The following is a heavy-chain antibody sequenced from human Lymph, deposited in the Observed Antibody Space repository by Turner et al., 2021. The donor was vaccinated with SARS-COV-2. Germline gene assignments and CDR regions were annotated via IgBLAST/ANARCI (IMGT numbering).Heavy chain of an antibody. J-gene: IGHJ6*02. CDR3: ARDVERYNDFWSGYSGGYGLDV. CDR1: GYTFTGYY. V-gene: IGHV1-2*02. D-gene: IGHD3-3*01. CDR2: INPNSGGT. Sequence: QVQLVQPGAEVKKPGASVKVSCKAAGYTFTGYYMHWVRQAPGQGLEWMGWINPNSGGTNYAQKFQGRVTMTRDTSISTAYMELSRLRSDDTAVYYCARDVERYNDFWSGYSGGYGLDVWGQGTTVTVSS.